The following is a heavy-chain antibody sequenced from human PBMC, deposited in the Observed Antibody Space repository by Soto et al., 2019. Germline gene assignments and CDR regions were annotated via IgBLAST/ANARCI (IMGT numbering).Heavy chain of an antibody. J-gene: IGHJ4*02. Sequence: GGSLRLSCAASGFTFSSYSMNWVHQAPGKGLEWVSYISSSSSTIYYADSVKGRFTISRDNAKNSLYLQMNSLRDEDTAVYYCARPFGFWVSAPPEFWGQGTLVTVSS. D-gene: IGHD3-3*01. CDR2: ISSSSSTI. CDR1: GFTFSSYS. CDR3: ARPFGFWVSAPPEF. V-gene: IGHV3-48*02.